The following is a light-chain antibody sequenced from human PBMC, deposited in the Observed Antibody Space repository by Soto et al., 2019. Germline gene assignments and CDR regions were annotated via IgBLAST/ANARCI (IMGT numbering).Light chain of an antibody. CDR1: QSVSSN. Sequence: EIVMTQSPATLSVSPGERATLSCRASQSVSSNLAWHQQKPGQAPRLLMYGASTRATGIPARFSGSGSGTEFTLPISSLQSEDFAVYYCQQYNNWPHTFGQGTKLEIK. V-gene: IGKV3-15*01. J-gene: IGKJ2*01. CDR3: QQYNNWPHT. CDR2: GAS.